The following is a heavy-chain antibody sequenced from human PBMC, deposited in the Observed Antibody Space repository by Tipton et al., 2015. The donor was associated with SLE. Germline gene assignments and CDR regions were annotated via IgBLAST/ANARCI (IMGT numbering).Heavy chain of an antibody. CDR1: GGSISSGSYY. Sequence: LRLSCTVSGGSISSGSYYWSWIRQPAGKGLEWIGYIYTSGSTNYNPSLKSRVTISVDTSKYRFSLKLSSVTAADTAVYYCARGYSSSGLGYWGQGTLVTVSS. CDR2: IYTSGST. D-gene: IGHD6-13*01. J-gene: IGHJ4*02. V-gene: IGHV4-61*09. CDR3: ARGYSSSGLGY.